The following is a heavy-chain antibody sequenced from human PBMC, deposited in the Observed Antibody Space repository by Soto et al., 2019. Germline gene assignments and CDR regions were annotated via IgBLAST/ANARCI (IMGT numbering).Heavy chain of an antibody. CDR1: GFTFSSYG. J-gene: IGHJ4*02. Sequence: GGSLRLSCAASGFTFSSYGMHWVRQAPGKGLEWVAVISYDGSNKYYADSVKGRFTISRDNSKNTLYLQMNSLRAEDTAVYYCVQRGYSYGWGQGTLVTVSS. CDR2: ISYDGSNK. V-gene: IGHV3-30*03. D-gene: IGHD5-18*01. CDR3: VQRGYSYG.